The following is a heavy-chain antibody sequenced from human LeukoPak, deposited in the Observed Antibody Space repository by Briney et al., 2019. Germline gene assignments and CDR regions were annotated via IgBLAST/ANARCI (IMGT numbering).Heavy chain of an antibody. CDR2: ISGSGGST. Sequence: GGSLRLSCAASGFIFSNYWMHWVRQAPGKGLEWVSAISGSGGSTYYADSVKGRFTISRDNSKNTLYLQMNSLRAEDTAVYYCAKTMEGIAAAGTDYWGQGTLVTVSS. V-gene: IGHV3-23*01. J-gene: IGHJ4*02. CDR3: AKTMEGIAAAGTDY. D-gene: IGHD6-13*01. CDR1: GFIFSNYW.